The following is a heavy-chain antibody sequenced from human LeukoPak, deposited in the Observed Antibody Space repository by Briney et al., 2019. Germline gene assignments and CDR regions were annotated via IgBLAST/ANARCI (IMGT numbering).Heavy chain of an antibody. Sequence: GGSLRLSCTASGFTFSSYGMSWVRQAPGKGLEWVSAISGSGGSTYYADSVKGRFTISRDNSKNTLYLQMNSLKTEDTAVYYCTTDFIVGATFQVVWGQGTPVTVSS. V-gene: IGHV3-23*01. CDR3: TTDFIVGATFQVV. CDR1: GFTFSSYG. D-gene: IGHD1-26*01. J-gene: IGHJ4*02. CDR2: ISGSGGST.